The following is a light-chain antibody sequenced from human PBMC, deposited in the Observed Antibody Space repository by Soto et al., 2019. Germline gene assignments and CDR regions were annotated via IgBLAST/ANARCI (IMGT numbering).Light chain of an antibody. Sequence: QSALTQPASVSGSPGQSITISCTGTSSDVGGYNYVSWYQQHPGKAPKLMIYEVSNRPSGVSNRFSGSKSGTTASLTISGLQAEDEADYYCRSYTSSSTRVVFGGGTKLTVL. CDR2: EVS. CDR3: RSYTSSSTRVV. J-gene: IGLJ2*01. V-gene: IGLV2-14*01. CDR1: SSDVGGYNY.